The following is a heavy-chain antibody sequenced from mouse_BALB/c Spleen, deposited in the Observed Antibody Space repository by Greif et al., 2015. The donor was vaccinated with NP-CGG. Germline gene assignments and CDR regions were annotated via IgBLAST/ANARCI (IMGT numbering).Heavy chain of an antibody. V-gene: IGHV5-12-2*01. J-gene: IGHJ4*01. CDR3: ARRGDAMDY. Sequence: EVMLVESGGGLVQPGGSLKLSCAASGFTFSSYTMSWVRQTPEKRLEWVAYISNGGGSTYYPDTVKGRFTISRDNAKNTLYLQMSSLESEDTAMYYCARRGDAMDYWGQGTSVTVSS. CDR1: GFTFSSYT. CDR2: ISNGGGST.